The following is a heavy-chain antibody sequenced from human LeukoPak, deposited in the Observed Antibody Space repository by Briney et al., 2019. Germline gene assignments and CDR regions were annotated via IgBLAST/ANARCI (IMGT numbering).Heavy chain of an antibody. D-gene: IGHD5-12*01. CDR2: ISGSGRTI. CDR1: GFTFSSYE. CDR3: ASPQTSGYAFGY. Sequence: PGGSLRLSCAASGFTFSSYEMIWVRQAPGKGLECVSYISGSGRTIYYADSVKGRFTISRDNAKNSLYLQMYGLRAGDTAAYYCASPQTSGYAFGYWGQGTLVTVSS. J-gene: IGHJ4*02. V-gene: IGHV3-48*03.